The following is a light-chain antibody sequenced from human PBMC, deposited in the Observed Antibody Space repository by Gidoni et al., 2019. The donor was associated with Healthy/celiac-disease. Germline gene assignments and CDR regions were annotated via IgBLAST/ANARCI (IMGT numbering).Light chain of an antibody. Sequence: DIQMTQSPSSLSAPAGDRVTITCRASQSISSYLNCYQQKPGKAPKLLLYSASSLQSGVPSRFCGSGSATDFSLPIISLLPDDFVTFYCQLRYSPPSFTFGQGTRLEIK. V-gene: IGKV1-39*01. J-gene: IGKJ5*01. CDR2: SAS. CDR3: QLRYSPPSFT. CDR1: QSISSY.